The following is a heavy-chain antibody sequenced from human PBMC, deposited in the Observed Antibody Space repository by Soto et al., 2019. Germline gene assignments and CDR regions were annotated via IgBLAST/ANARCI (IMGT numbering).Heavy chain of an antibody. CDR1: GVSLSTVRMG. Sequence: QVTLKESGPVLVKPTETLTLTCSVSGVSLSTVRMGVSWIRQPPGKALEWLAHLYSNDEKSYSTSLKSRITFTTHTQKSQEVLTMNNVDPVDTSTYPCPRLRVGYYVDYWSQGTLATVSS. D-gene: IGHD3-10*01. V-gene: IGHV2-26*01. J-gene: IGHJ4*02. CDR2: LYSNDEK. CDR3: PRLRVGYYVDY.